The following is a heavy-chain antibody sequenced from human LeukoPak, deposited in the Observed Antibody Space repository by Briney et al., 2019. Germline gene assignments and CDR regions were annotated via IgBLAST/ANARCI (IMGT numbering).Heavy chain of an antibody. Sequence: GRSLRLSCAASEFTFSTYGMHWVRQAPGKGLEWVAVISYDGSYKFYADSVKGRFTISRDNSKSTLYLQMNSLRVEDTAVYYCAITGGPTVTAFDLWGQGILVTVSS. CDR2: ISYDGSYK. CDR3: AITGGPTVTAFDL. CDR1: EFTFSTYG. J-gene: IGHJ4*02. D-gene: IGHD4-17*01. V-gene: IGHV3-30*03.